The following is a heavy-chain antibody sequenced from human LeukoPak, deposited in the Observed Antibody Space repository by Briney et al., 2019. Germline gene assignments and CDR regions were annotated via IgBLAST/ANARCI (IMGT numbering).Heavy chain of an antibody. Sequence: GGSLRLSCAASGFTFSSYWMHWVRQALGKGLVWVSRINSDGSSTSYADSVKGRFTISRDNAKNTLYLQMNSLRAEDTAVYYCAREESDYEFDYWGQGTLVTVSS. D-gene: IGHD4-17*01. CDR2: INSDGSST. CDR3: AREESDYEFDY. J-gene: IGHJ4*02. CDR1: GFTFSSYW. V-gene: IGHV3-74*01.